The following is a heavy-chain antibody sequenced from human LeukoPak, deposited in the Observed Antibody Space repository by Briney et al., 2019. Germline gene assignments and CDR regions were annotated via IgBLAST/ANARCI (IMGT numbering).Heavy chain of an antibody. Sequence: PGGSLRLSCAASGFTFDDYAMHWVRQAPGKGLEWVSGISWNRGSIGYADSVKGRFTISRDNAKNSLYLQMNSLRAEDTALYYCAKALKDYVGTLAFDIWGQGTMVTVSS. J-gene: IGHJ3*02. CDR1: GFTFDDYA. D-gene: IGHD4-17*01. V-gene: IGHV3-9*01. CDR2: ISWNRGSI. CDR3: AKALKDYVGTLAFDI.